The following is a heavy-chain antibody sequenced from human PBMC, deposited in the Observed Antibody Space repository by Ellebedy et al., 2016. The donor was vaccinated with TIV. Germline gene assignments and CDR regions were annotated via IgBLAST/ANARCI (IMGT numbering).Heavy chain of an antibody. CDR1: GFTFSDYW. CDR2: VNSDGSST. D-gene: IGHD5-12*01. V-gene: IGHV3-74*01. Sequence: GESLKISCAASGFTFSDYWMHWVRQAPGKGLVWVSRVNSDGSSTSYADSVKGRFTISRDNARNTLYLQINSLRVEDTAVYYCARDRGEYSGSTDFWGQGTLVTVSS. CDR3: ARDRGEYSGSTDF. J-gene: IGHJ4*02.